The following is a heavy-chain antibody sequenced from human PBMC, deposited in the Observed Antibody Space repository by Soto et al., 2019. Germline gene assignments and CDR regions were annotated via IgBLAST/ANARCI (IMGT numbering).Heavy chain of an antibody. CDR2: IYYSGST. CDR3: ARDLLYYYGMDV. Sequence: PSETLSLTCTVSGGSISSYYWSWIRQPPGKGLEWIGYIYYSGSTNYSPSLKSRVSMSLDTSKNQFSLKLSSVTAADTAAYYCARDLLYYYGMDVWGQGTTVTVSS. D-gene: IGHD1-26*01. V-gene: IGHV4-59*01. J-gene: IGHJ6*02. CDR1: GGSISSYY.